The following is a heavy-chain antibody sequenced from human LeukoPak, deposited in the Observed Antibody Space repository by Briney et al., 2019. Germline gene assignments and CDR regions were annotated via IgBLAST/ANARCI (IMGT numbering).Heavy chain of an antibody. CDR1: DDSISSSTYY. Sequence: SDTLSLTCIISDDSISSSTYYWGWIRQPPGKGLEWIGEINHSGSTNYNPSLKSRVTISVDTSKNQFSLKLSSVTAADTAVYYCARVYYYDSSGPGFDPWGQGTLVTVSS. CDR2: INHSGST. CDR3: ARVYYYDSSGPGFDP. D-gene: IGHD3-22*01. V-gene: IGHV4-39*07. J-gene: IGHJ5*02.